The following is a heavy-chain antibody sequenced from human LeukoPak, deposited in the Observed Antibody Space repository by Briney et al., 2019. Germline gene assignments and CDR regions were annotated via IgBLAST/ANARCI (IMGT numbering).Heavy chain of an antibody. CDR3: ARGFSGTRGDY. V-gene: IGHV3-53*01. Sequence: GGSLRLSCAASGFTVSSNYMSWVRQAPGKGLVWVSVIYSGGSTYYADSVKGRFTISRDNSKNTLYLQMNSLRAEDTAVYYCARGFSGTRGDYWGQGTLVTVYS. D-gene: IGHD6-25*01. CDR1: GFTVSSNY. CDR2: IYSGGST. J-gene: IGHJ4*02.